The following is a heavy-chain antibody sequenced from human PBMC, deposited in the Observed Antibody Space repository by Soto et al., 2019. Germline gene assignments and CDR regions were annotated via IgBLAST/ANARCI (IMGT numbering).Heavy chain of an antibody. V-gene: IGHV1-2*04. D-gene: IGHD2-15*01. J-gene: IGHJ6*02. CDR1: GYTFTGYY. CDR2: ISPNSGGT. Sequence: ASVKVSCKASGYTFTGYYMHWVRQAPGQGLEWMGWISPNSGGTNYAQKFQGWVTMTRDTSISTAYMELSRLRSDDTAVYYCAREHVSGGSRSYYYYGMDVWGQGTTVTVSS. CDR3: AREHVSGGSRSYYYYGMDV.